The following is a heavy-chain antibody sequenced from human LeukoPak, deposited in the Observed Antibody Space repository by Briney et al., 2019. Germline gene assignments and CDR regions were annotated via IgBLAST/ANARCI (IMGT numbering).Heavy chain of an antibody. J-gene: IGHJ5*02. CDR2: IYYSGST. V-gene: IGHV4-61*01. CDR1: GGSVSGSSYY. CDR3: ARVDFVVVPAAMYWFDP. Sequence: SETLSLTCTVSGGSVSGSSYYWSWIRQPPGKGLEWIGYIYYSGSTNYNPSLESRVTISVDTSTNQFSLKLSSVTAADAAVYYCARVDFVVVPAAMYWFDPWGQGTLVTVSS. D-gene: IGHD2-2*01.